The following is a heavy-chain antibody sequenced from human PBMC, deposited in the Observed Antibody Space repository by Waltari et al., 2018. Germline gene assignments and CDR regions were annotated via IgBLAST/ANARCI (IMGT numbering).Heavy chain of an antibody. CDR2: IKHDGSEK. V-gene: IGHV3-7*04. Sequence: EVQLVESGGGLVQPGGSLRLSCAASGFTFSSYWMTWVRQAPGKGLEWVANIKHDGSEKYYVDAVKGRFTISRDNAKNSLFLQMNSLRAEDTAVYYCAREGGNYGYWGQGTLVTVSS. CDR3: AREGGNYGY. J-gene: IGHJ4*02. CDR1: GFTFSSYW. D-gene: IGHD1-26*01.